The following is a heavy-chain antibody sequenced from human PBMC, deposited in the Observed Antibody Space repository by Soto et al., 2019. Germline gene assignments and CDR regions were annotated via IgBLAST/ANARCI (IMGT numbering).Heavy chain of an antibody. CDR3: ARDREGYCSSTSCYVGPGEPTNGFDP. D-gene: IGHD2-2*01. CDR2: IIPIVGIA. J-gene: IGHJ5*02. Sequence: QVQLVQSGAEVKKPGSSVKVSCKASGGTFSSYTISWVRQAPGQGLEWMGRIIPIVGIANYAQKFQGRVTITSDKATSTAYMELSSLRSEDTAVYYCARDREGYCSSTSCYVGPGEPTNGFDPWGQGTLVTVSS. V-gene: IGHV1-69*08. CDR1: GGTFSSYT.